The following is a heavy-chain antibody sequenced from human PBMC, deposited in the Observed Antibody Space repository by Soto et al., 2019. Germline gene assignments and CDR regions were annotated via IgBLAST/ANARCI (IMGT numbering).Heavy chain of an antibody. J-gene: IGHJ6*02. CDR3: ASGVAAYSSSFGPQKIGMDV. V-gene: IGHV1-2*02. CDR1: GYTFTDYY. Sequence: ASVKVSCKASGYTFTDYYIHWVRQAPGHGLAWMGWIHPNSGVSDFAQKFQGRVTMTTDTSSSTAYMEVSRLRYVDTAVYYCASGVAAYSSSFGPQKIGMDVWGQGTTVTVSS. CDR2: IHPNSGVS. D-gene: IGHD3-22*01.